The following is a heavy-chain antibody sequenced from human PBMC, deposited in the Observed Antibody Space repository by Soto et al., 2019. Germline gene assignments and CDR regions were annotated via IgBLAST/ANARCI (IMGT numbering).Heavy chain of an antibody. V-gene: IGHV3-7*03. CDR2: IKQDGSEK. D-gene: IGHD3-10*01. CDR3: ARKSGLLWFGELLYGMDV. J-gene: IGHJ6*02. CDR1: GFTLSRYC. Sequence: GCLRLSFEASGFTLSRYCMSWVRQAPLKVLEWVANIKQDGSEKYYWDSVKVRFTISRDNAKNSLYLQMNSLRAEDTAVYYCARKSGLLWFGELLYGMDVWGQGTTVPVSS.